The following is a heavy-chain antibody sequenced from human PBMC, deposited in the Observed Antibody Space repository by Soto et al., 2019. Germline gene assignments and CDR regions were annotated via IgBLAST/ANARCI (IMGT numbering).Heavy chain of an antibody. D-gene: IGHD3-3*01. V-gene: IGHV1-8*01. J-gene: IGHJ5*02. Sequence: QVQLVQSGAEVKKPGASVKVSCKASGYTFTSYDINWVRQATGQGLEWMGWMNPNRGNTGYAQKFQGRVTMTRNTSISTAYMELSSLRSEDTAVYYGARRRNYDFWSGYYTWFDPWGQGTLVTVSS. CDR1: GYTFTSYD. CDR2: MNPNRGNT. CDR3: ARRRNYDFWSGYYTWFDP.